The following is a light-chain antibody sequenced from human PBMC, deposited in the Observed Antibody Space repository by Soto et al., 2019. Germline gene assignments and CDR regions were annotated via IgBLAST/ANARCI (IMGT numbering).Light chain of an antibody. CDR1: SSNIGNNY. V-gene: IGLV1-51*01. CDR3: GTWDSSLSAYV. CDR2: DKN. Sequence: QSVLTQPRSVSAYPGQKVTISCSGSSSNIGNNYVSWYQQLPGTAPKLLIYDKNKRPSGIPDRFSGSKSGTSATLGITGLQTGDEADYYCGTWDSSLSAYVFGTGTKVTVL. J-gene: IGLJ1*01.